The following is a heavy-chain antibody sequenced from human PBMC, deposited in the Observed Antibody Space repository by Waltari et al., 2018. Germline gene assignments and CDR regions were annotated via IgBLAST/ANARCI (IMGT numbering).Heavy chain of an antibody. CDR3: ARDRGRGLYLDA. D-gene: IGHD2-15*01. V-gene: IGHV4-4*02. Sequence: QLQLQESGPGLVKPSGTLSLSCAVSGDSVTSPNWWSWVRQSSQRGLEWIGQVLSTGKNNCSPSFASRVTMSLDASNNQFSLKVTSATAADTAVYYCARDRGRGLYLDAWGPGTLVTVSP. CDR2: VLSTGKN. J-gene: IGHJ5*02. CDR1: GDSVTSPNW.